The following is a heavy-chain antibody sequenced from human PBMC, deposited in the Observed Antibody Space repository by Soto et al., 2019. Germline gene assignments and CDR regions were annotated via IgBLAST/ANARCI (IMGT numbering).Heavy chain of an antibody. CDR1: GFSFSTYS. CDR2: ISSRSYTI. D-gene: IGHD6-6*01. J-gene: IGHJ6*02. V-gene: IGHV3-48*02. Sequence: EVQLVESGGGLVQPGGSLRLSCAASGFSFSTYSMNWVRQAPGKGLEWVSYISSRSYTIYYIDSVKGRVTISRDNAKSSLYLQMNSLRDEDTAVYYCARGGSSSDNGMDVGGQGPTVTVSS. CDR3: ARGGSSSDNGMDV.